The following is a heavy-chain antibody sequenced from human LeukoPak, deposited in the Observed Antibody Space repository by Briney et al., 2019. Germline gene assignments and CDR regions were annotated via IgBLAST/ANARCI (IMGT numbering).Heavy chain of an antibody. CDR1: GYTFTGYY. Sequence: ASVKVSCKASGYTFTGYYMHWVRQAPGQGLEWMGWINPNSGGTNYAQKFQGRVTMTRDTSISTAYMELSRLRSDDTAVYYCARGLYYYGTITPWDYWGQGTLVTVSS. CDR2: INPNSGGT. CDR3: ARGLYYYGTITPWDY. D-gene: IGHD3-10*01. J-gene: IGHJ4*02. V-gene: IGHV1-2*02.